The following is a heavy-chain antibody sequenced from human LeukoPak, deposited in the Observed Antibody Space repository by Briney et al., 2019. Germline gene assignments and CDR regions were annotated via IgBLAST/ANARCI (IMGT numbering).Heavy chain of an antibody. CDR1: GFTFSSYA. J-gene: IGHJ6*03. CDR2: ISSNGGST. CDR3: ARKDYYYYYMDV. Sequence: GGSLRLSCAASGFTFSSYAMHWVRQAPGKGLEYASAISSNGGSTYYANPVKGGFTISRDNSKNTLYLQMGSLRAEDMAVYYCARKDYYYYYMDVWGKGTTVTVSS. V-gene: IGHV3-64*01.